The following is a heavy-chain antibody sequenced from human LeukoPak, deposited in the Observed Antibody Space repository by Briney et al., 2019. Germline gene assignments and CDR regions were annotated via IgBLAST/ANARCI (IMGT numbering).Heavy chain of an antibody. Sequence: ASVKVSCKASGYTFTSYGISWVRQAPGQGLELVGWMNPNSGDTRYTQNFQGRVTMTMNTSITTAYMELSSLRSEDTAMYYCARGRERFGELSWGQGTLVTVSS. D-gene: IGHD3-10*01. CDR1: GYTFTSYG. CDR3: ARGRERFGELS. CDR2: MNPNSGDT. V-gene: IGHV1-8*02. J-gene: IGHJ4*02.